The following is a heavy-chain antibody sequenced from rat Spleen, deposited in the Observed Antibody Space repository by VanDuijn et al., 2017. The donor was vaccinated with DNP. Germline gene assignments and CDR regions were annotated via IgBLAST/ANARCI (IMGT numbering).Heavy chain of an antibody. D-gene: IGHD1-9*01. CDR3: ERHASAYYGYNWNYFDY. Sequence: EVQLVESGGGLVQPGRSLKLSCAASGFTFSNYDMAWVRQAPTKGLEWVASISTSGGSTYYRDSVKGRFTVSRDNAKSTLYLQMDSLRSEDTATYYCERHASAYYGYNWNYFDYWGQGVMVTVSS. CDR2: ISTSGGST. V-gene: IGHV5-25*01. CDR1: GFTFSNYD. J-gene: IGHJ2*01.